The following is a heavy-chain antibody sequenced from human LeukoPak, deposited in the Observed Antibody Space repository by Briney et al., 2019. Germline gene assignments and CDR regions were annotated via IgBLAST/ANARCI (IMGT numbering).Heavy chain of an antibody. Sequence: VGCPRLSRAPSGFTFTSDGMNTVRQAPGKGLEWSSGISPSVGGTYYADFVKGRFTISRDDSKNTLYLQMNSLRGDDSAVYYCAQDIGWLQFAYWGQGTLVTVSS. CDR1: GFTFTSDG. CDR2: ISPSVGGT. D-gene: IGHD5-24*01. J-gene: IGHJ4*02. V-gene: IGHV3-23*01. CDR3: AQDIGWLQFAY.